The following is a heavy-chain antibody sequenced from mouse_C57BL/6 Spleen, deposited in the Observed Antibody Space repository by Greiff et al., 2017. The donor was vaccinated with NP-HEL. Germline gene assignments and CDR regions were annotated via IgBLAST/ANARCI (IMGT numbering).Heavy chain of an antibody. CDR2: INPYNGDT. V-gene: IGHV1-20*01. CDR1: GYAFTGYF. D-gene: IGHD1-1*01. Sequence: EVMLVESGPELVKPGDSVKISCKASGYAFTGYFMNWVMQSHGKSLEWIGRINPYNGDTFYNQKFKGKATLTVDKSSSTAHMELRSLTSADSAVYYCARDYGSSPWYFDVWGTGTTVTVSS. CDR3: ARDYGSSPWYFDV. J-gene: IGHJ1*03.